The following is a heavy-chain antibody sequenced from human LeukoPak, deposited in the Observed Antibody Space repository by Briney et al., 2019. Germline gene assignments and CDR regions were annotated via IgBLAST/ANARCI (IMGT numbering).Heavy chain of an antibody. Sequence: PSETLSLTCTVSGGSINGYYWTWIRLPPGKELEWIGYMYYSGSTNYNPSLKSRVTMSVDTPKNQFSLKLSSVTAADTAVYYCARRATSGSPYYLHYWGQGTLVTVSS. V-gene: IGHV4-59*01. J-gene: IGHJ4*02. CDR3: ARRATSGSPYYLHY. CDR1: GGSINGYY. D-gene: IGHD3-10*01. CDR2: MYYSGST.